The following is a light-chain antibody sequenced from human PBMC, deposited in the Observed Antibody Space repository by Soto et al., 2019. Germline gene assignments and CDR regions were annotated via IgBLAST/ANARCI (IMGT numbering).Light chain of an antibody. Sequence: DIQMTQSPSSVSASVGDRVTITCRASQGISSWLAWYQQKPGKAPKLLIYAASSLQSGVPSRFSGSGSGTDFPPPIRRLAAGGFATYHCQQAPPFPLHFGGGTKVEIK. CDR2: AAS. CDR3: QQAPPFPLH. V-gene: IGKV1-12*01. J-gene: IGKJ4*01. CDR1: QGISSW.